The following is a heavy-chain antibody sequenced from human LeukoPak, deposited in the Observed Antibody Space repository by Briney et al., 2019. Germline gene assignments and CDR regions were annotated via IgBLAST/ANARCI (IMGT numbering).Heavy chain of an antibody. D-gene: IGHD6-19*01. CDR3: AVQVIAVSSIDY. CDR2: IYYSGST. V-gene: IGHV4-38-2*01. CDR1: GFTLSDYY. Sequence: LRLSCAASGFTLSDYYLTWIRQPPGKGLEWIGSIYYSGSTYYNPSLKSRVTISVDTSKNQFSLKLSSVTAADTAVYYCAVQVIAVSSIDYWGQGTLVTVSS. J-gene: IGHJ4*02.